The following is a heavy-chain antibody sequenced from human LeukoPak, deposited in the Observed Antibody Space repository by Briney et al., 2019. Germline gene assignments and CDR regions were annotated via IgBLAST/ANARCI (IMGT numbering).Heavy chain of an antibody. J-gene: IGHJ4*02. D-gene: IGHD6-19*01. CDR2: NSAYNGNT. V-gene: IGHV1-18*01. CDR1: GYTFTSYG. Sequence: ASVKVSCKASGYTFTSYGISWVRQAPGQGLEWMGWNSAYNGNTNYAQKLQGRVTMTTDTSTSTAYMELRSLRSDDTAVYYCAREAQGGAVAGTYYFDYWGQGTLVTVSS. CDR3: AREAQGGAVAGTYYFDY.